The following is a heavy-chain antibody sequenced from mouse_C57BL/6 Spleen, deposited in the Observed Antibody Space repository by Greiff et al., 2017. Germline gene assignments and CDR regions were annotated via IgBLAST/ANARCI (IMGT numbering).Heavy chain of an antibody. CDR3: ARGDYVWYFDV. D-gene: IGHD2-4*01. CDR2: ISYDGSN. CDR1: GYSITSGYY. Sequence: EVQVVESGPGLVKPSQSLSLTCSVTGYSITSGYYWNWIRQFPGNKLEWMGYISYDGSNNYNPSLKNRISITRDTSKNQFFLKLNSVTTEDTATYYCARGDYVWYFDVWGTGTTVTVSS. J-gene: IGHJ1*03. V-gene: IGHV3-6*01.